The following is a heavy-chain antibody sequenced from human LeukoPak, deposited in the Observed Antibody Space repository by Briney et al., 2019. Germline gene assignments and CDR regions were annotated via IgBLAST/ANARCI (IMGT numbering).Heavy chain of an antibody. CDR3: TRVGYIDEGIDY. V-gene: IGHV3-7*04. CDR1: GFTFSSYA. D-gene: IGHD5-24*01. CDR2: IKQDGSKK. Sequence: PGGSQRLSCAASGFTFSSYAMTWVRQAPGKGLEWVANIKQDGSKKSYVDSVKGRFTISRDNAKNSLYLQMNSLRAEDTAIYYRTRVGYIDEGIDYWGQGTLVTVSS. J-gene: IGHJ4*02.